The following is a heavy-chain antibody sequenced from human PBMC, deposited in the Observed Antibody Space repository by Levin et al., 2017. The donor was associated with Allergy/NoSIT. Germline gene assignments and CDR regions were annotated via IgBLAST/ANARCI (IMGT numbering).Heavy chain of an antibody. D-gene: IGHD5-18*01. Sequence: QPGGSLRLSCDASGITFTQHAMNWVRQAPGKGLEWVSSISDSGAATFYAASVKGRFTISRDNAKNSVSLQMKNLRPEDTGVYYCVARPESGYFYYNRGKDVWGQGTTVLVS. V-gene: IGHV3-23*01. CDR3: VARPESGYFYYNRGKDV. J-gene: IGHJ6*02. CDR2: ISDSGAAT. CDR1: GITFTQHA.